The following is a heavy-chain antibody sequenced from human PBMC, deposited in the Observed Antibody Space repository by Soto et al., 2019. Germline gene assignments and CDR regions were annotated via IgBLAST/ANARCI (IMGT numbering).Heavy chain of an antibody. J-gene: IGHJ3*02. CDR3: AKGDYGDYGEEAFDI. V-gene: IGHV3-9*01. D-gene: IGHD4-17*01. CDR2: ISWNSGSI. Sequence: VQLVESGGGLVQPGRSLRLSCAASGFTFDDYAMHWVRQAPGKGLEWVSGISWNSGSIGYADSVKGRFTISRDNAKNSLYLQMNSLRAEDTALYYCAKGDYGDYGEEAFDIWGQGTMVTVSS. CDR1: GFTFDDYA.